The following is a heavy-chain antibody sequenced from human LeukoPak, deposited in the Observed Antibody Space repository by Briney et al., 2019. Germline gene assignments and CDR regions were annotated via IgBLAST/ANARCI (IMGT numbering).Heavy chain of an antibody. V-gene: IGHV4-39*07. CDR1: GGSISSSSYY. CDR3: AREEDRSGD. Sequence: SETLSLTCTVSGGSISSSSYYWAWIRQPLGQGLEWIGSIYYRGNAYYNPSLKSRVTISVDTSKNQFSLSLSSVTAADTAVYYCAREEDRSGDWGQGTLVTVTS. D-gene: IGHD3-22*01. J-gene: IGHJ4*02. CDR2: IYYRGNA.